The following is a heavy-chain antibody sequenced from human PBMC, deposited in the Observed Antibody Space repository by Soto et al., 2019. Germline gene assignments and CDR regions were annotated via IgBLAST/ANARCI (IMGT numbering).Heavy chain of an antibody. CDR1: GGTFSSYT. Sequence: SVKVSCKASGGTFSSYTISWVRQAPGQGLEWMGRIIPILGIANYAQKFQGRVTITADKSTSTAYMELSSLRSEDTAVYYCARGSQWRSSGPFDYWGQGTLVTSPQ. D-gene: IGHD6-19*01. CDR2: IIPILGIA. V-gene: IGHV1-69*02. J-gene: IGHJ4*02. CDR3: ARGSQWRSSGPFDY.